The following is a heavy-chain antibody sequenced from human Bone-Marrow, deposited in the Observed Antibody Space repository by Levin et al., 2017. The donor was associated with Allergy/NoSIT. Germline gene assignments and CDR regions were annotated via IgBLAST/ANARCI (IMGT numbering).Heavy chain of an antibody. CDR1: GFTFSDYY. D-gene: IGHD3-16*01. Sequence: GESLKISCAASGFTFSDYYMNWIRQAPGKGLEWVSYISSSSGSTVYYADSVKGRFTISRDNAKSSLYLQMNSLRAEDSAVYYCARSALGYGDAFDIWGQGTMVIVSS. J-gene: IGHJ3*02. CDR2: ISSSSGSTV. CDR3: ARSALGYGDAFDI. V-gene: IGHV3-11*01.